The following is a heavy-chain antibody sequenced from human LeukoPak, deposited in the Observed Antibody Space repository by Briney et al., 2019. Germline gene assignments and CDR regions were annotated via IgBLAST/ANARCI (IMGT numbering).Heavy chain of an antibody. D-gene: IGHD1-26*01. CDR3: ASLYSGNTESVRNAFDI. V-gene: IGHV5-51*01. Sequence: GESLKISCKGSGYSFTSYWIGWVRQMPGKGLEWMGIIYPGDSDTRYNPSFQGQVTISADKSISTAYLQWSSLKASDTAMYYCASLYSGNTESVRNAFDIWGQGTMVIVSS. CDR2: IYPGDSDT. J-gene: IGHJ3*02. CDR1: GYSFTSYW.